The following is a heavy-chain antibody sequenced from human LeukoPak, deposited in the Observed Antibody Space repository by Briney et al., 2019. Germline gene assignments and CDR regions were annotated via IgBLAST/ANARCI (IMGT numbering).Heavy chain of an antibody. CDR1: GFTFSYYY. CDR3: ARVAGDLYDIPLDY. J-gene: IGHJ4*02. V-gene: IGHV3-11*01. D-gene: IGHD2-8*01. CDR2: ISGSSGTI. Sequence: GGSLRLSCAASGFTFSYYYMSWIRLAPGRGLEWLSCISGSSGTIYYADSVKGRFTISRDNAKNSLYLQMNSLRAEDTAVYYCARVAGDLYDIPLDYWGQGTLVTVSS.